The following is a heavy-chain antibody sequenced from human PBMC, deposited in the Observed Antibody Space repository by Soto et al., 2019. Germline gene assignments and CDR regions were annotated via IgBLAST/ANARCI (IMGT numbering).Heavy chain of an antibody. J-gene: IGHJ4*02. CDR3: ARGRHDYSNYYFDY. Sequence: PSETLSLTCTVSGGSISNSSYYWGCIRQPPGKGLERIGSIYYSGSTYYNPSLKSRVTISVDTSKNQFSLKLSSVTAADTAVYYCARGRHDYSNYYFDYWGQGTLVTVSS. CDR1: GGSISNSSYY. V-gene: IGHV4-39*01. CDR2: IYYSGST. D-gene: IGHD4-4*01.